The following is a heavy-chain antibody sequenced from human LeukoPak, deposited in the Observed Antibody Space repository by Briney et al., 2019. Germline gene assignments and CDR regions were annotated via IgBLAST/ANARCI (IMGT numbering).Heavy chain of an antibody. V-gene: IGHV4-38-2*01. D-gene: IGHD3-9*01. J-gene: IGHJ4*02. CDR1: GYSISSGYY. CDR2: IYYSDST. CDR3: ARHGPRGLRYFDWLLDY. Sequence: KPSETLSLTCDVSGYSISSGYYWGWIRQPPGKGLEWIGNIYYSDSTYCNPSLRGRATISVDTSKNQFSLKLTSVTAADTAVYYCARHGPRGLRYFDWLLDYWGQGTLVTVSS.